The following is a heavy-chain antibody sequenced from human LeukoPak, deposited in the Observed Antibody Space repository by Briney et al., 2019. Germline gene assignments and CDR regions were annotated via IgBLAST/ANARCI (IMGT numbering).Heavy chain of an antibody. CDR3: ARGPPRTYYDFWSGYLRCDY. D-gene: IGHD3-3*01. V-gene: IGHV3-21*01. CDR2: ISSSSSYI. J-gene: IGHJ4*02. CDR1: GFTFSSYS. Sequence: GGSLRLSCAASGFTFSSYSMNWVRQAPGKWLEWVSSISSSSSYIYYADSVKGRFTISRDNAKNSLYLQMNSLRAEDTAVYYCARGPPRTYYDFWSGYLRCDYWGQGTLVTVSS.